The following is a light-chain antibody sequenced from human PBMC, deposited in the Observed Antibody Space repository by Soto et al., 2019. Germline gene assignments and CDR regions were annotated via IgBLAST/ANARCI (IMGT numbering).Light chain of an antibody. CDR1: QSVSSSY. CDR2: GAS. V-gene: IGKV3-20*01. Sequence: EIVLTQSPGTLSLSPGERATLSCRASQSVSSSYLAWYQQKPGQAPRLLIYGASSRATGIPDRFSGSGSGTDFTLIISRLEPDDFAVYYCQQYGSSFTFGPGTKVDVK. J-gene: IGKJ3*01. CDR3: QQYGSSFT.